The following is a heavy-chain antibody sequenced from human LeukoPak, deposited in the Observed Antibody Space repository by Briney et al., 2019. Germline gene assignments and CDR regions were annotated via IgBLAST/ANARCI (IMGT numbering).Heavy chain of an antibody. D-gene: IGHD3-3*01. Sequence: GGSLRLSCAASGFTVSSYYMSWVRQAPGKGLEWLSIIYSGGSTYYADSVKGRFTISRDDSKNTLYLQMNSLRPEDTAVYYCARDRSVLRFLEWLSDGMDVWGQGTTVTVSS. CDR2: IYSGGST. J-gene: IGHJ6*02. V-gene: IGHV3-53*01. CDR1: GFTVSSYY. CDR3: ARDRSVLRFLEWLSDGMDV.